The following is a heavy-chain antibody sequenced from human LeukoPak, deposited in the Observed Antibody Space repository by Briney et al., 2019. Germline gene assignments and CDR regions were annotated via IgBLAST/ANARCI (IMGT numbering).Heavy chain of an antibody. V-gene: IGHV3-53*03. D-gene: IGHD1-26*01. J-gene: IGHJ4*02. CDR2: IYSGGST. CDR1: GFTVSSNY. CDR3: ANGWELPSFDY. Sequence: GGSLRLSCAASGFTVSSNYMSWVRQAPGKGLEWVSVIYSGGSTYYADSVKGRFTISRDNSKNTLYLQMNSLRAEDTAVYYCANGWELPSFDYWGQGTLVTVSS.